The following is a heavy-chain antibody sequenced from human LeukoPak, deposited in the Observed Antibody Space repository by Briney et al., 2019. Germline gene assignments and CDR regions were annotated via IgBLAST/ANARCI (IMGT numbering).Heavy chain of an antibody. CDR1: GGSFSGYY. Sequence: SETLSLTCAVYGGSFSGYYWSWIRQPPGKGLEWIGEINHSGSTNYNPSLKSRVTISVDTSKNQSSLKLSSVTAADTAVYYCALGYSSGWYRVDYWGQGTLVTVSS. V-gene: IGHV4-34*01. CDR3: ALGYSSGWYRVDY. D-gene: IGHD6-19*01. CDR2: INHSGST. J-gene: IGHJ4*02.